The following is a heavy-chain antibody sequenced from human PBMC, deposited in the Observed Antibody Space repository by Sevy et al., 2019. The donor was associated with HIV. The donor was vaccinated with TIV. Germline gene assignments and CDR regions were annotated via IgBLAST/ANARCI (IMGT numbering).Heavy chain of an antibody. CDR2: INPDSGGP. V-gene: IGHV1-2*02. CDR1: GYTFTGYY. J-gene: IGHJ4*02. CDR3: VRDDRDGYLDY. Sequence: ASVKVYCKASGYTFTGYYMHWVRQAPGQGLEWMGWINPDSGGPNYAPKFQGRVTLTRDTSISTAYMELSRLKSDDTAVYYCVRDDRDGYLDYGGQGTLVTVSS.